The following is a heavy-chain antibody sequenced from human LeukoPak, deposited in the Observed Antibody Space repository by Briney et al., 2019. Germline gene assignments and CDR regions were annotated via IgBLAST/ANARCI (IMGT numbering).Heavy chain of an antibody. CDR1: GFSLSTSRMC. V-gene: IGHV2-70*11. J-gene: IGHJ4*02. CDR2: IDWDDDK. Sequence: SGPALVKPTQTLTLTCTFSGFSLSTSRMCVSWVRQPPGKALEWLARIDWDDDKYYSTSLRARLTISKDNSKNQVVLTMTNMDPVDTATYYCARILGQSRDYFDYWGQGTLVTVSS. CDR3: ARILGQSRDYFDY.